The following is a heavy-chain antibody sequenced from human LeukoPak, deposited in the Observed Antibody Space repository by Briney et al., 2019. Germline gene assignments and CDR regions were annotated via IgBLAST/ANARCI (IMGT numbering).Heavy chain of an antibody. CDR2: IYYSGST. CDR3: ARVPRIEAGATGDWFDP. CDR1: GGSISNYY. D-gene: IGHD6-13*01. V-gene: IGHV4-59*01. J-gene: IGHJ5*02. Sequence: SETLSLTCTVSGGSISNYYWSWIRQPPGKGLEWIGYIYYSGSTSYNPSLKSRVTISVDTSKNQFFLNLRSVTAADTAVYYCARVPRIEAGATGDWFDPWGQGTVVTVSS.